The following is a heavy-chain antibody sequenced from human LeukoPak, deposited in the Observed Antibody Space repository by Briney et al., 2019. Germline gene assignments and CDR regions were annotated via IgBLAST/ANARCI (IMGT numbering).Heavy chain of an antibody. CDR2: IKPDASEK. Sequence: GGSLRLSCAASEFSFGSNWMSWVRQAPGKGLEWVAGIKPDASEKYYVDSLKGRFTISRDNAKNSLFLQMNSLRVEDTAVYYCASTANNWFDPWGQGTLVTVSS. CDR3: ASTANNWFDP. CDR1: EFSFGSNW. J-gene: IGHJ5*02. V-gene: IGHV3-7*05. D-gene: IGHD5-18*01.